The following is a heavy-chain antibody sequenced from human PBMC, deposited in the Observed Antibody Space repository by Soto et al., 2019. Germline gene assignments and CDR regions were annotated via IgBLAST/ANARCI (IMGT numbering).Heavy chain of an antibody. CDR3: ARAGPEIVGGYFDY. V-gene: IGHV3-23*01. CDR1: GFTFSSYA. J-gene: IGHJ4*02. D-gene: IGHD1-26*01. Sequence: GGSLRLSCAASGFTFSSYAMSWVRQAPGKGLEWVSAISGSGGSSKYYADSVKGRFTISRDNSKNTLYPQMNSLRAEDTAVYYCARAGPEIVGGYFDYWGQGTLVTVSS. CDR2: ISGSGGSSK.